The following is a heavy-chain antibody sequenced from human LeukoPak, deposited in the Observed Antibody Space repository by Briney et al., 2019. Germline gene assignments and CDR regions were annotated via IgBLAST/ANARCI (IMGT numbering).Heavy chain of an antibody. Sequence: GASVKVSCKASGGTFSSYAISWVRQAPGQGLEWMGWMNPNSGNTGYAQKFQGRVTMTRNTSISTAYMELSSLRSEDTAVYYCARAAMVRGVIVDAFDIWGQGTMVTVSS. CDR1: GGTFSSYA. CDR2: MNPNSGNT. CDR3: ARAAMVRGVIVDAFDI. J-gene: IGHJ3*02. D-gene: IGHD3-10*01. V-gene: IGHV1-8*02.